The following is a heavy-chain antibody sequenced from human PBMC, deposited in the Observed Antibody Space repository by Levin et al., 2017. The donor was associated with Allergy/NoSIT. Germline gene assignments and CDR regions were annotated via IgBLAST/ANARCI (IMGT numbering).Heavy chain of an antibody. CDR3: ARVVMARQLVRDNWFDP. Sequence: PSETLSLTCAVSGGSISSSNWWSWVRQPPGKGLEWIGEIYHSGSTNYNPSLKSRVTISVDKSKNQFSLKLSSVTAADTAVYYCARVVMARQLVRDNWFDPWGQGTLVTVSS. CDR1: GGSISSSNW. J-gene: IGHJ5*02. V-gene: IGHV4-4*02. D-gene: IGHD6-13*01. CDR2: IYHSGST.